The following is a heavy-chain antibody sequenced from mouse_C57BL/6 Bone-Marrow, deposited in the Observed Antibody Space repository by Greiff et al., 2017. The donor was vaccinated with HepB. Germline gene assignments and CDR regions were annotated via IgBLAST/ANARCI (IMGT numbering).Heavy chain of an antibody. D-gene: IGHD2-2*01. CDR3: AREGAYGYDWGGPDY. V-gene: IGHV1-55*01. Sequence: VQGVESGAELVKPGASVKMSCKASGYTFTSYWITWVKQRPGQGLEWIGDIYPGSGSTNYNEKFKSKATLTVDTSSSTAYMQLRSLTSEDSAVYYCAREGAYGYDWGGPDYWGQGTTLTVSS. CDR2: IYPGSGST. J-gene: IGHJ2*01. CDR1: GYTFTSYW.